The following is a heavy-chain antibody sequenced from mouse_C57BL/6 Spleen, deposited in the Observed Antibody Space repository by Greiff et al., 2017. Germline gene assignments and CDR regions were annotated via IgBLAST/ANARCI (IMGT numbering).Heavy chain of an antibody. CDR2: IYPGSGST. Sequence: QVQLQQPGAELVKPGASVKMPCKASGYTFTSYWITWVKQRPGQGLEWIGDIYPGSGSTNYNEKFKSKATLTVDTSSSTAYMQLSSLTTEDSAIYYCARRVYSGYAMDYWGQGTSVTVSS. CDR3: ARRVYSGYAMDY. J-gene: IGHJ4*01. CDR1: GYTFTSYW. V-gene: IGHV1-55*01. D-gene: IGHD2-1*01.